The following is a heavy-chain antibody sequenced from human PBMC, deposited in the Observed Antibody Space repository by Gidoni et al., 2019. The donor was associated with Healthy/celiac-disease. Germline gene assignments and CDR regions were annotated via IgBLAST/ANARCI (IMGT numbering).Heavy chain of an antibody. CDR3: VKGGEGGSYANFDY. J-gene: IGHJ4*02. V-gene: IGHV3-64D*09. D-gene: IGHD1-26*01. CDR1: GFTFSSYA. Sequence: EVQLVESGGGLVQPGGSLSISWSASGFTFSSYAMHWVRQAPGKGLEYVSAISSNGGSTYYADSVKGRFTISRDNSKNTLYLQMSSLRAEDTAVYYCVKGGEGGSYANFDYWGQGTLVTVSS. CDR2: ISSNGGST.